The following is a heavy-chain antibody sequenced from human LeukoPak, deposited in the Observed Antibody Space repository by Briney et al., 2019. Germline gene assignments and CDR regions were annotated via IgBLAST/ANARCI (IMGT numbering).Heavy chain of an antibody. CDR2: IRYDGSNK. J-gene: IGHJ4*02. D-gene: IGHD3-22*01. CDR3: ATVRDYDSSGYYSRDY. CDR1: GFTFSSYG. V-gene: IGHV3-30*02. Sequence: SGGSLRLSCAASGFTFSSYGMHWVRQAPGKGLEWVAFIRYDGSNKYYADSVKGRFTISRDNSKNTLYLQMNSLRAEDTAVYYCATVRDYDSSGYYSRDYWGQGTLVTVSS.